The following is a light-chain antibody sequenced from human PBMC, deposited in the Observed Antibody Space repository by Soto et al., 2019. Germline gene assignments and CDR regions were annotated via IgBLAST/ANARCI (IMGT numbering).Light chain of an antibody. CDR3: QQYNTYST. CDR2: DAS. CDR1: QNIRNW. J-gene: IGKJ5*01. V-gene: IGKV1-5*01. Sequence: DIQMTQSPFTLSSSVCYIFAITCRASQNIRNWLAWYQQKPGKAPNXLIYDASSLKSGVPARFSGSGSGTEFTLTISSLQPDDFATYYCQQYNTYSTFGQGTDWRL.